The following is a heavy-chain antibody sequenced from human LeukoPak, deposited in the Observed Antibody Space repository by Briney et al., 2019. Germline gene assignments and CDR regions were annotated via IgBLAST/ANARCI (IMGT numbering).Heavy chain of an antibody. D-gene: IGHD4-23*01. J-gene: IGHJ3*02. CDR1: GYTFTRYY. CDR3: ARDRVGVVTPGDAFGI. CDR2: INPSGGST. Sequence: ASVKVSCKASGYTFTRYYMHWVRQAPVQGLEWMGIINPSGGSTSYTQKFQGRVTMTRDTSTSTVYMELSSLRSEDTAVYYCARDRVGVVTPGDAFGIWGQGTMVTVSS. V-gene: IGHV1-46*01.